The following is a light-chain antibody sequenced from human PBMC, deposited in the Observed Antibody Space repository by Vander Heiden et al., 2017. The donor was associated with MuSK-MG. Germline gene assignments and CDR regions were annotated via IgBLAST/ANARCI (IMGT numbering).Light chain of an antibody. Sequence: EIVLTQSPGTLSLSLGESATLSCRASQSVSSSYLAWYQQQPGQAPRLLIYGASNRATGIPDRFSGSGSGTDFTRTISRLEPEDFAVYYCQQYGSSLGTFGQGTKLEIK. V-gene: IGKV3-20*01. CDR1: QSVSSSY. CDR2: GAS. J-gene: IGKJ2*01. CDR3: QQYGSSLGT.